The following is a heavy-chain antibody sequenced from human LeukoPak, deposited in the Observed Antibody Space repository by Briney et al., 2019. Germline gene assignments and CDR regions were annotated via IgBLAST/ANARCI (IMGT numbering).Heavy chain of an antibody. V-gene: IGHV3-11*01. CDR2: ISSSGSTI. Sequence: GGSLRLSCAASGFTFSDYYMSWIRQAPGKGLEWVSYISSSGSTIYYADSVKGRFTISRDNAKNSLYLQMNSLRAEDTALYYCARAYGSGSYYISYYYYYMDVWGKGTTVTVSS. CDR1: GFTFSDYY. J-gene: IGHJ6*03. D-gene: IGHD3-10*01. CDR3: ARAYGSGSYYISYYYYYMDV.